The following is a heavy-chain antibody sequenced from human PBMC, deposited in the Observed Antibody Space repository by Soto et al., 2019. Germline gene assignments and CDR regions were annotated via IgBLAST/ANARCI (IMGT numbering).Heavy chain of an antibody. V-gene: IGHV3-21*01. CDR1: GFTFSSYC. Sequence: GGSLTLSCAASGFTFSSYCMNWVRQAPGKGLEWVSSISSSSSHIYYADSVKGRFTISRDNAKNSLYLQMNSLRAEDTAVYYCARGLHFYDSSVYYGYWGQGTLVTVSS. D-gene: IGHD3-22*01. J-gene: IGHJ4*02. CDR3: ARGLHFYDSSVYYGY. CDR2: ISSSSSHI.